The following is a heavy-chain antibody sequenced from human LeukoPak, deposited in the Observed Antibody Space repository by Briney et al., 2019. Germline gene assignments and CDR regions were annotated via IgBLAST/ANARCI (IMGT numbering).Heavy chain of an antibody. Sequence: GGSLRLSCAASGFTLSSYSMNWVRQAPGKGLEWVSSISSSSSYIYYADSVKGRFTISRDNAKNSLYLQMNSLRAEDTAVYYCAREEDCSGGSCYFQDYGMDVWGQGTTVTVSS. CDR2: ISSSSSYI. D-gene: IGHD2-15*01. V-gene: IGHV3-21*01. CDR3: AREEDCSGGSCYFQDYGMDV. CDR1: GFTLSSYS. J-gene: IGHJ6*02.